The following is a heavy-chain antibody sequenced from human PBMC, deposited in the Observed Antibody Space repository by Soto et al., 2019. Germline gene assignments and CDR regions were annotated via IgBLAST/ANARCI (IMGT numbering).Heavy chain of an antibody. CDR2: INHSGST. CDR3: AREGEYCSGGSCYLDY. CDR1: GGSFSGYY. D-gene: IGHD2-15*01. Sequence: SETLSLTCAVYGGSFSGYYWSWIRQPPGKGLEWIGEINHSGSTNYNPSLKSRATISVDTSKNQFSLKLSSVTAADTAVYYCAREGEYCSGGSCYLDYWGQGTLVTVSS. J-gene: IGHJ4*02. V-gene: IGHV4-34*01.